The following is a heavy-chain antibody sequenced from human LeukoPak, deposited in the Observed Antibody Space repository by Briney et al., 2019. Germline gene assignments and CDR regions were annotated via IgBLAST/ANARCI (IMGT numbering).Heavy chain of an antibody. V-gene: IGHV3-7*01. CDR1: GFTVSSNY. D-gene: IGHD6-13*01. CDR2: IEQHGSER. J-gene: IGHJ3*02. Sequence: PGGSLRLSCAASGFTVSSNYMTWVRQAPGKGLEWVANIEQHGSERYYVDSVKGRFTISRDNAKNSLYLQMDSLRAEDTAVYYCARIQEGIAAGGRWWSAFDIWGQGTMVTVSS. CDR3: ARIQEGIAAGGRWWSAFDI.